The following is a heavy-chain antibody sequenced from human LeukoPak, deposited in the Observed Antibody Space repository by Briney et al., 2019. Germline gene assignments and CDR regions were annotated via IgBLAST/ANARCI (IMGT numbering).Heavy chain of an antibody. D-gene: IGHD2-21*02. CDR3: ARNTETAIPPPYYFDY. J-gene: IGHJ4*02. CDR1: GYTFTSYA. CDR2: INTGNGNT. Sequence: ASVKDSCKASGYTFTSYAMHWVRQAPGQRLECMGWINTGNGNTKYSQKFQGRVTITRDTSASTAYMDLSSLRSEDTAVYYCARNTETAIPPPYYFDYWGQGTLVTVSS. V-gene: IGHV1-3*04.